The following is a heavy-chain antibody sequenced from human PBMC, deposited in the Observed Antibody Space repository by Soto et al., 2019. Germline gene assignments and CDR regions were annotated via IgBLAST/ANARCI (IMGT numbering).Heavy chain of an antibody. CDR1: GYSFTSYW. CDR2: IDPSDSYT. CDR3: ARPYGAGSYRYYYCAMDV. V-gene: IGHV5-10-1*01. J-gene: IGHJ6*02. Sequence: GESLKISCKASGYSFTSYWITWVRQMPGKGLEWMGRIDPSDSYTNYSPSFQGHVTISADKSISTAYLQWSSLKASDTAMYYCARPYGAGSYRYYYCAMDVWGQGTTVTVSS. D-gene: IGHD3-10*01.